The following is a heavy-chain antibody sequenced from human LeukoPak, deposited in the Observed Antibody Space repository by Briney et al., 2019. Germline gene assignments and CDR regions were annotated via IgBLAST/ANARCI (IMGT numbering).Heavy chain of an antibody. CDR2: INPDGGGK. V-gene: IGHV3-7*01. CDR3: GRDPAWGAIDY. CDR1: GFNFSNSW. J-gene: IGHJ4*02. Sequence: GGSLRLSCAASGFNFSNSWMSWVRQAPGKGLEWVANINPDGGGKYYVDSVRGRFTISRDNAKDSLYLQMNSLRAEDTAVYYCGRDPAWGAIDYWGQGTLVTVSS. D-gene: IGHD7-27*01.